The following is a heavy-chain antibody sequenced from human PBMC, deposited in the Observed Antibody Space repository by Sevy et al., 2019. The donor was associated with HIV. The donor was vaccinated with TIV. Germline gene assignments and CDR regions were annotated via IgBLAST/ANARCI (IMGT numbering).Heavy chain of an antibody. J-gene: IGHJ3*02. V-gene: IGHV4-59*01. Sequence: SETLSLTCTVSGGSISSYYWSWIRQPPGKGLEWIGYIYYSGSTNYNPSLKSRVTISVDTSKNQFSLKLSSVTAADTAVYYCARNYDSSGYTDAFDIWAKGQWSPSPQ. D-gene: IGHD3-22*01. CDR2: IYYSGST. CDR3: ARNYDSSGYTDAFDI. CDR1: GGSISSYY.